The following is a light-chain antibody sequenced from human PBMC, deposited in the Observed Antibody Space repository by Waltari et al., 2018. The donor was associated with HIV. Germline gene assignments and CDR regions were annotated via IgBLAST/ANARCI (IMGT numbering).Light chain of an antibody. CDR3: QQYNNWPPLT. CDR1: QSVGSN. Sequence: ILMTQSPATLSVSPGERVALSCRPSQSVGSNLAWYQQKPGQAPRLLIYEASSRATGIPARFSGSGSGTEFTLTISNLQSEDFAVYYCQQYNNWPPLTFGGGTKVEIK. J-gene: IGKJ4*01. V-gene: IGKV3-15*01. CDR2: EAS.